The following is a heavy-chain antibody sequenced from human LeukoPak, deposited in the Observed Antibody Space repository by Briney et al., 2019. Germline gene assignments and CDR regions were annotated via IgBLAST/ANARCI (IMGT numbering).Heavy chain of an antibody. CDR2: VNWNGGST. J-gene: IGHJ6*03. D-gene: IGHD1-26*01. CDR3: TRDRVVGPYQDYSYMGV. V-gene: IGHV3-20*04. Sequence: GGSLRLSCAASGFTFDDYGVNWVRHAPGKGLEWVSGVNWNGGSTNYADSVKGRFTMSRDNARNSVYLQMNSLRAEDTALYFCTRDRVVGPYQDYSYMGVWGNGTTVTVSS. CDR1: GFTFDDYG.